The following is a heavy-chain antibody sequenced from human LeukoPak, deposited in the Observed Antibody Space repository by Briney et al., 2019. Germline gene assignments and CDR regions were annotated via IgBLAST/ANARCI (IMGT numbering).Heavy chain of an antibody. Sequence: SETLSLTCTVSGGSISSSSYYWGWIRPPPGKGLEWVGSIYHNGSTYYNASLKSRVTISIDTSKNQFFLKLSSVTAADTAVYYCARGGLYDSSGYHYWGQGTLVTVSS. CDR3: ARGGLYDSSGYHY. CDR2: IYHNGST. CDR1: GGSISSSSYY. J-gene: IGHJ4*02. V-gene: IGHV4-39*07. D-gene: IGHD3-22*01.